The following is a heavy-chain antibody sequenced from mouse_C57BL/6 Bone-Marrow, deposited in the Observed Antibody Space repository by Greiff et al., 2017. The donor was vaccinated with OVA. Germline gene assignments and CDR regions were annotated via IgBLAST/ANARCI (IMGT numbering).Heavy chain of an antibody. CDR1: GYTFTSYW. CDR3: PRHYGNYDY. J-gene: IGHJ2*01. CDR2: IDPSDSET. V-gene: IGHV1-52*01. D-gene: IGHD2-1*01. Sequence: QVQLQQPGAELVRPGSSVKLSCKASGYTFTSYWMHWVKQRPIQGLEWIGNIDPSDSETPSNQKFKDKATLTVDKSSSTAYMQLSSLTSEDSGVYYCPRHYGNYDYWGQGTTLTVSS.